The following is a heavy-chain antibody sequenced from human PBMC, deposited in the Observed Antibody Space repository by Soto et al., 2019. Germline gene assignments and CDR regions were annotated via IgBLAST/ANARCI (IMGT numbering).Heavy chain of an antibody. CDR1: GYTFTSYA. V-gene: IGHV1-3*01. CDR3: ARGSGYYYWDDY. CDR2: INAGNGNT. J-gene: IGHJ4*02. D-gene: IGHD3-22*01. Sequence: ASVKVSCKASGYTFTSYAMHWVRQAPGQRLEWMGWINAGNGNTKYSQEFQGRVTITRDTSASTAYMELSSLRSEDTAVYYCARGSGYYYWDDYWGQGTLVTVSS.